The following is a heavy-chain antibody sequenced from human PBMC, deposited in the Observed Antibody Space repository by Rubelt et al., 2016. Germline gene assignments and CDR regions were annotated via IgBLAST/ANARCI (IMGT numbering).Heavy chain of an antibody. D-gene: IGHD3-10*01. Sequence: QVQQVQSGAEVKKPGASVKVSCKASGYTFTSYGISWVRQAPGQGLEWMGRIIPILGIANYAQKFQGRGTITADKSTSTAYMELSSLRSEDTAVYYCGNTMVRGVIKYWGQGTLVTVSS. J-gene: IGHJ4*02. CDR2: IIPILGIA. CDR3: GNTMVRGVIKY. V-gene: IGHV1-69*04. CDR1: GYTFTSYG.